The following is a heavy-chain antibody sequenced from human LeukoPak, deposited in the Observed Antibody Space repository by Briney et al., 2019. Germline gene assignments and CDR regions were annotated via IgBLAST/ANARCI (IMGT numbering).Heavy chain of an antibody. CDR3: ARAPEVTYYDFWSGSPRPLNWFDP. D-gene: IGHD3-3*01. CDR2: IYYSGAT. J-gene: IGHJ5*02. V-gene: IGHV4-39*01. Sequence: SETLSLTCTVSGGSISSSSYYWGWIRQPPGKGLEWIGNIYYSGATYYNPSLKSRVTISVDTSKNQFSLNLSSVTAADTAVYYCARAPEVTYYDFWSGSPRPLNWFDPWGQGTLVTVSS. CDR1: GGSISSSSYY.